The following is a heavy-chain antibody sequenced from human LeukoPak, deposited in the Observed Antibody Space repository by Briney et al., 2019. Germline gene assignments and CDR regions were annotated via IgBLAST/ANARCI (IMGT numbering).Heavy chain of an antibody. CDR3: ARDMTGAESA. CDR1: GFTVSSNY. Sequence: GGSLRLSCAASGFTVSSNYMSWVRQAPGKGLEWVSVIYSGGSTYYADSVKGRFAISRDNSKNTLYLQMNSLRAEDTAVYYCARDMTGAESAWGQGTLVTVSS. CDR2: IYSGGST. V-gene: IGHV3-53*01. D-gene: IGHD1-14*01. J-gene: IGHJ5*02.